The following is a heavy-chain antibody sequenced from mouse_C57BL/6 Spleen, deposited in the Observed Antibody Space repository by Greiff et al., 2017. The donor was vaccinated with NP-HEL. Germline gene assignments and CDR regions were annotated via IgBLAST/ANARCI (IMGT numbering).Heavy chain of an antibody. Sequence: VQLQQPGTELVKPGASVKLSCKASGYTFTSYWMHWVKQRPGQGLEWIGNINPSNGGTNYNEKFKSKATLTVDKSSSTAYMQLSSLTSEDSAVYYCARDYYGSRDLYWYFDVWGTGTTVTVSS. V-gene: IGHV1-53*01. J-gene: IGHJ1*03. CDR2: INPSNGGT. D-gene: IGHD1-1*01. CDR3: ARDYYGSRDLYWYFDV. CDR1: GYTFTSYW.